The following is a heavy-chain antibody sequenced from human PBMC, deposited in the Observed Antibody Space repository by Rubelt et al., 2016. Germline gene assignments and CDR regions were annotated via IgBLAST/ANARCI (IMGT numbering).Heavy chain of an antibody. CDR2: IKQDGSEK. V-gene: IGHV3-7*03. J-gene: IGHJ3*02. D-gene: IGHD4-17*01. CDR3: TTSVRSFRYGDYLGAFDI. Sequence: GLEWVANIKQDGSEKYYVDSVKGRFTISRDNAKNSLYLQMNSLRTEDTAVYYCTTSVRSFRYGDYLGAFDIWGQGTMVTVSS.